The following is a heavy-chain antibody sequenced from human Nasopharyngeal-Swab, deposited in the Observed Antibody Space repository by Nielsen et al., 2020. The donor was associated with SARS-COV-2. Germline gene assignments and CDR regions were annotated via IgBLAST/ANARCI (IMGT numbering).Heavy chain of an antibody. V-gene: IGHV4-34*01. CDR1: GGSFSDYY. Sequence: SGTLSLTCAVYGGSFSDYYWSWIRQPLGKGLEWIGEINHSGNTNYNPSLKSRVTVSIDTSQDHFSMRLSSVTAADTAVYYCARGTLGFYDFWSGYTSYYFDYWGQGTLVTVSS. J-gene: IGHJ4*02. CDR3: ARGTLGFYDFWSGYTSYYFDY. CDR2: INHSGNT. D-gene: IGHD3-3*01.